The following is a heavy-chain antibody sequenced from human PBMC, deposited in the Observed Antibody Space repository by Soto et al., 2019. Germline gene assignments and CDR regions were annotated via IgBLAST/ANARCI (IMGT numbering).Heavy chain of an antibody. CDR3: ATSPGSSSSYFDY. J-gene: IGHJ4*02. CDR1: RYTHSELS. D-gene: IGHD6-6*01. V-gene: IGHV1-24*01. Sequence: ASVEVSCKVSRYTHSELSMHSVRQAPGKGLEWMGGFDPEDGETIYAQKFQGRVTMTEDTSTDTAYMELSSLRSEDTAVYYCATSPGSSSSYFDYWGQGTLVTVSS. CDR2: FDPEDGET.